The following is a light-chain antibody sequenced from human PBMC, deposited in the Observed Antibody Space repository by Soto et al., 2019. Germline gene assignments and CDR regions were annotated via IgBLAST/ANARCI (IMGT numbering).Light chain of an antibody. CDR2: GAS. J-gene: IGKJ1*01. V-gene: IGKV3-15*01. CDR1: QSVSSK. CDR3: QQYNNWPRAT. Sequence: ELVMTQSPSTLSVSPGERATRSCSASQSVSSKLALYQQKPGQAPRLLIYGASTRATGIAARFSGSGSGTEFTLTISSLQSEDFAVYYCQQYNNWPRATFGQGTTV.